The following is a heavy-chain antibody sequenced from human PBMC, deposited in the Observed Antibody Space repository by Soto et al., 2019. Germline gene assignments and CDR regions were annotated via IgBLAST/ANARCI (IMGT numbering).Heavy chain of an antibody. CDR2: ISYDGSNK. V-gene: IGHV3-30-3*01. CDR1: GFTFSSYA. D-gene: IGHD6-19*01. CDR3: ARGRLKYYYYYYGMVV. Sequence: QVQLVESGGGVVQPGRSLRLSCAASGFTFSSYAMHWVRQAPGKGLEWVAVISYDGSNKYYADSVKGRFTISRDNSKNTLYLQMNSLRAEDTAVYYCARGRLKYYYYYYGMVVWGQGTTVTVSS. J-gene: IGHJ6*02.